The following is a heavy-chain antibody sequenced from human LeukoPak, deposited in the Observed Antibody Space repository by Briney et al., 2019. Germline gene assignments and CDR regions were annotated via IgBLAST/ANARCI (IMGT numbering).Heavy chain of an antibody. Sequence: PGGSLRLSCAASGFTFSNYWMSWVRQAPGKGLEWVANIKEDGSEKHYVGSVKGRFTISRDNAKNSLYLQMNRLRVDDAAVYYCARSTGVGGWFHWGQGTLVTVSS. CDR2: IKEDGSEK. CDR3: ARSTGVGGWFH. J-gene: IGHJ4*02. CDR1: GFTFSNYW. D-gene: IGHD6-19*01. V-gene: IGHV3-7*01.